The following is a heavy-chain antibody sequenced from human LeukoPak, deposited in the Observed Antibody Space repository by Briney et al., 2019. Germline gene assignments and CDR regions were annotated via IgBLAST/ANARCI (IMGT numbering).Heavy chain of an antibody. CDR3: ARGGGIAVAGRTGLDY. Sequence: SETLSLTCTVSGGSVSSGSYYWSWIRPPPGKGLEWIGYIYYSGSTNYNPSLKSRVTISVDTSKNQFSPKLSSVTAADTAVYYCARGGGIAVAGRTGLDYWGQGTLVTVSS. CDR2: IYYSGST. CDR1: GGSVSSGSYY. J-gene: IGHJ4*02. V-gene: IGHV4-61*01. D-gene: IGHD6-19*01.